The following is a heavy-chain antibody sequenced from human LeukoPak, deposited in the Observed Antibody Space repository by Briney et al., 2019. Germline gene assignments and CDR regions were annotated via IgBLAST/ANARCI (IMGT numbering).Heavy chain of an antibody. CDR2: SYYTGST. V-gene: IGHV4-59*08. J-gene: IGHJ4*02. CDR1: GGSISSYY. D-gene: IGHD1-26*01. CDR3: ARFFRTVWELPYY. Sequence: SETLSLTCTVSGGSISSYYWSWIRQSPGKGLEWIGYSYYTGSTNYYPSLKSRVTISVDTSNGQFSLKLTSVTAADTAVYYCARFFRTVWELPYYWGPGTLVTVSS.